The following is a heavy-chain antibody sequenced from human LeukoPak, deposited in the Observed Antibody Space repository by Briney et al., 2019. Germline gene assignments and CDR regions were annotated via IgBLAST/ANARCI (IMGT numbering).Heavy chain of an antibody. CDR3: AKDGEVGATVYYYYYYMDV. V-gene: IGHV3-30*02. CDR2: IRYDGSNK. J-gene: IGHJ6*03. D-gene: IGHD1-26*01. CDR1: GFTFSSYG. Sequence: GGSLRLSCAASGFTFSSYGMHWVRQAPGKGLEWVAFIRYDGSNKYYADSVKGRFTISRDNSKNTLYLQMNSLRAEDTAVYYCAKDGEVGATVYYYYYYMDVWGKGTTVTVSS.